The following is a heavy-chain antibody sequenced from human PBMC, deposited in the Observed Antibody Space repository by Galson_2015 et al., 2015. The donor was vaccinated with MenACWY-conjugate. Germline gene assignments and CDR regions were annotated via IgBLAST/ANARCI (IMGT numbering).Heavy chain of an antibody. V-gene: IGHV1-3*01. CDR1: GYTFTNYA. J-gene: IGHJ6*02. CDR3: AREIVVAPAASWGDYYYGMDV. Sequence: SVKVSCKASGYTFTNYAMHWVRQAPGQRLEWMGRINAGNGNTKYSQKFQGRVTITCDTSASTAYMELSSLRSEDTAVYYCAREIVVAPAASWGDYYYGMDVWGQGTTVTVSS. D-gene: IGHD2-2*01. CDR2: INAGNGNT.